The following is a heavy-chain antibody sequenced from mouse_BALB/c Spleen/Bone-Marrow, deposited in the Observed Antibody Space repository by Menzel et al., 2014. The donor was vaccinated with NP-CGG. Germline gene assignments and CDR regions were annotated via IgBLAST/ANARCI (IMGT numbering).Heavy chain of an antibody. D-gene: IGHD2-1*01. J-gene: IGHJ3*01. CDR2: IDPETGGT. V-gene: IGHV1-15*01. Sequence: QVQLQQSGAELVRPGASVTLSCKASGYTFTDYEMHWVKQTPVHGLEWIGAIDPETGGTAYNQKFKGKATLTADKSSSTAYMELRSLTSEDSAVYYCTRWDGNYGWFACWGQGTLVTVSA. CDR3: TRWDGNYGWFAC. CDR1: GYTFTDYE.